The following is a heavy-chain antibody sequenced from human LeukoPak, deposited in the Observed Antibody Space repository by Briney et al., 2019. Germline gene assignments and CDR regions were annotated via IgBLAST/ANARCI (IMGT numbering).Heavy chain of an antibody. J-gene: IGHJ4*02. D-gene: IGHD5-18*01. V-gene: IGHV4-34*01. CDR1: GGSFSGYY. Sequence: SGTLSLTCAVYGGSFSGYYWSWIRQPPGKGLEWIGEINHSGSTNYNPSLKSRVTISVDTSKNQFSLKLSSVTAADTAVYYCARGGYSYGKRSFFDYWGQGTLVTVSP. CDR3: ARGGYSYGKRSFFDY. CDR2: INHSGST.